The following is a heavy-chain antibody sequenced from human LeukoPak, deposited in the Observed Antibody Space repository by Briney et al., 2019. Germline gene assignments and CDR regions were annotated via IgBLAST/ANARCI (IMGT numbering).Heavy chain of an antibody. CDR3: AKEINPYSSSWDFDY. CDR1: GFSFSTYG. CDR2: ISYDGRYK. D-gene: IGHD6-6*01. Sequence: HTGRSLRLSCAASGFSFSTYGMHWVRQAPGNGLGWVAVISYDGRYKSYADSVKGRFTISRDNSKNTLYLQMNSLRPEDTAVYYCAKEINPYSSSWDFDYWGQGTLVTVSS. V-gene: IGHV3-30*18. J-gene: IGHJ4*02.